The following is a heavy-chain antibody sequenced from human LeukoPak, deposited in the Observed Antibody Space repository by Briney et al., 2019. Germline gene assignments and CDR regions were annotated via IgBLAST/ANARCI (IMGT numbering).Heavy chain of an antibody. Sequence: PSETLSLTCTVPGGSISSYYWSWIRQPPGKGLEWIAYLFYSGSTDYNPSLESRVTISVDTSKNQFSLKLRSVTAADTAVYYCATVAVIRGATYYDYWGQGTLVTVSS. CDR3: ATVAVIRGATYYDY. CDR2: LFYSGST. V-gene: IGHV4-59*01. CDR1: GGSISSYY. J-gene: IGHJ4*02. D-gene: IGHD3-10*01.